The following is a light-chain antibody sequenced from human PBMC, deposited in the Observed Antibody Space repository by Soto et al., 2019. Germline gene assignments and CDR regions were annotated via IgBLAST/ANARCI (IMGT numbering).Light chain of an antibody. Sequence: QSALTQPASVSGSPGQSITISCTGTSSDVGGYNYVSWYQQHPGKAPKLMIYEVSYRPSGVSNRFSGSKSGNTASLTISGLQAEDEAGYYCSSLTSTNTLEFGGGTKLTVL. CDR1: SSDVGGYNY. CDR3: SSLTSTNTLE. J-gene: IGLJ2*01. CDR2: EVS. V-gene: IGLV2-14*01.